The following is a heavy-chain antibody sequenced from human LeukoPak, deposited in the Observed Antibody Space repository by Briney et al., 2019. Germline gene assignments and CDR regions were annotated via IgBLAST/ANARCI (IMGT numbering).Heavy chain of an antibody. J-gene: IGHJ6*02. D-gene: IGHD4-17*01. CDR3: ARLTTVTAYYYYYGMDV. CDR1: GGSISSYY. Sequence: SETLSLTCTVSGGSISSYYWSRIRQPPGKGLEWIGYIYYSGSTNYNPSLKSRVTISVDTSKNQFSLKLSFVTAADTAVYYCARLTTVTAYYYYYGMDVWGQGTTVTVSS. CDR2: IYYSGST. V-gene: IGHV4-59*08.